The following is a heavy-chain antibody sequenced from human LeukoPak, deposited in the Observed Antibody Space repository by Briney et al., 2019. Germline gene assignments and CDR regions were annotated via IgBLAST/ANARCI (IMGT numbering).Heavy chain of an antibody. CDR2: IWYDGSNK. Sequence: GGSLRLSCAASGFTFSSYGMHWVRQAPGKGLEWVAVIWYDGSNKYYADSVKGRFTIPRDNSKNTLYLQMNSLRAEDTAVYYCAREGGGYDELVFDYWGQGTLVTASS. CDR1: GFTFSSYG. V-gene: IGHV3-33*01. D-gene: IGHD5-12*01. CDR3: AREGGGYDELVFDY. J-gene: IGHJ4*02.